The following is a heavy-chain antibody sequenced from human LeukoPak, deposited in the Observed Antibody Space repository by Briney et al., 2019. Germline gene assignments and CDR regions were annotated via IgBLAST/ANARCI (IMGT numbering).Heavy chain of an antibody. CDR2: INHSGST. D-gene: IGHD2-15*01. V-gene: IGHV4-34*01. CDR1: GGSFSGYY. Sequence: PSETLSLTCAVYGGSFSGYYWSWIRQPPGKGLEWIGEINHSGSTNYNPSLKSRVTISVDTSKNQFSLKLSSVTAADTAVYYCASSVVVAARTDYWGQGTLVTVSS. J-gene: IGHJ4*02. CDR3: ASSVVVAARTDY.